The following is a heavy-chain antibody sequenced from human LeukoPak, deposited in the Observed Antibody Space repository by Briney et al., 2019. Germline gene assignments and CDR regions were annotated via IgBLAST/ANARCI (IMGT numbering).Heavy chain of an antibody. J-gene: IGHJ3*02. Sequence: SETLSLTCAVYDGSFSGYYWSWIRQPPGKGLEWIGEINDSGRTNYNPSLSSRVTMSRDTSKNQFSLELSSVTAADTAVYYCARASYYYGSGTPVGAFDIWGQGTMVTVSS. CDR1: DGSFSGYY. CDR2: INDSGRT. CDR3: ARASYYYGSGTPVGAFDI. V-gene: IGHV4-34*01. D-gene: IGHD3-10*01.